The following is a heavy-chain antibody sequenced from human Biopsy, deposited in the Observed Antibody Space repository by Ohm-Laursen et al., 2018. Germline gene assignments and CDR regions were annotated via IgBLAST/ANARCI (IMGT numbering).Heavy chain of an antibody. V-gene: IGHV1-2*02. CDR2: INAKTGDT. J-gene: IGHJ5*02. CDR3: TRGGYYYDSLAYYYWFDP. Sequence: ASVKVSCNASGYTFTGYHVHWVRQAPGQGLEWMGWINAKTGDTNYAQKFQGRVTMTRGTSISTAYVDLSSLRSDDTAVYYCTRGGYYYDSLAYYYWFDPWGQGTQVTVSS. CDR1: GYTFTGYH. D-gene: IGHD3-22*01.